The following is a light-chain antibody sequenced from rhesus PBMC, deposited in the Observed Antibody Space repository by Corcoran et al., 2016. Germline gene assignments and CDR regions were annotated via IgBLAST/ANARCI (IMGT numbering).Light chain of an antibody. Sequence: DIVMTQSPATLSLSPGERATLSCRARQSVSSNLAWYQQTPGQAPSLLIYDTTRRATGIPARVRGSGSGTDFTLTISSLEPEDFAVYYCQQFSNWPLTFGGGTKVEIK. V-gene: IGKV3-42*03. CDR3: QQFSNWPLT. CDR1: QSVSSN. J-gene: IGKJ4*01. CDR2: DTT.